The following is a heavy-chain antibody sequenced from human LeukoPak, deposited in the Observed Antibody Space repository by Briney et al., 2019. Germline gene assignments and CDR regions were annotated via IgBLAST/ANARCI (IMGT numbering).Heavy chain of an antibody. CDR3: ARGGTGYSSGRYFPHNFWFDP. CDR2: INHSGST. J-gene: IGHJ5*02. CDR1: GGSFSGYY. Sequence: KPSETLSLTCAVYGGSFSGYYWSWIRQPPGKGLEWIGEINHSGSTNYNPSLKSRVTISVDTSKNQFSLKLSSVTAADTAVYYCARGGTGYSSGRYFPHNFWFDPWGQGTLVTVSS. V-gene: IGHV4-34*01. D-gene: IGHD6-19*01.